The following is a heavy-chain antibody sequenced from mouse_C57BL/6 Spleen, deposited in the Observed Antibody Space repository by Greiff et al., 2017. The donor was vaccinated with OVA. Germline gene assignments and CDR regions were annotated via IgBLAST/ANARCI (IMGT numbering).Heavy chain of an antibody. CDR2: IDPSDSYT. CDR1: GYTFTSYW. CDR3: ALTTVENYFDY. D-gene: IGHD1-1*01. Sequence: QVQLQQPGAELVMPGASVKLSCKASGYTFTSYWMHWVKQRPGQGLEWIGEIDPSDSYTNYNQKFKGKSTLTVDKSSSTAYMQLSSLTSEDSAVYYCALTTVENYFDYWGQGTTLTVSS. V-gene: IGHV1-69*01. J-gene: IGHJ2*01.